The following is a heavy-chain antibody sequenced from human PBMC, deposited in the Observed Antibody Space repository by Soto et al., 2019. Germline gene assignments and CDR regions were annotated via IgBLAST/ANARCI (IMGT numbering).Heavy chain of an antibody. CDR2: IYWDDDN. CDR3: AHIDIFSGSRSIDY. J-gene: IGHJ4*02. V-gene: IGHV2-5*02. Sequence: SGPTLVNPTQTLTLTCTFSGFSLSSSGVGVGWVRQPPGKALEWLALIYWDDDNHYSPSLKSRLTITKDTSKNQVVLIMTNMDPVDTATYYCAHIDIFSGSRSIDYWGQGTLVTVSS. CDR1: GFSLSSSGVG. D-gene: IGHD3-9*01.